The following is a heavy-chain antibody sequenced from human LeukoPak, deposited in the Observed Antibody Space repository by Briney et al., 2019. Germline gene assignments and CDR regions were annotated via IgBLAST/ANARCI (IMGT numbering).Heavy chain of an antibody. CDR2: IWYDGSNK. CDR1: GFTFSSYG. V-gene: IGHV3-33*01. CDR3: AREAVYDILTGYYYYGMDV. J-gene: IGHJ6*02. D-gene: IGHD3-9*01. Sequence: GGSLRLSCAASGFTFSSYGMHWVRQAPGKGLEWVAVIWYDGSNKYYADSVKGRFTISRDNSKRTLYLQMNSLRAEDTAVYYCAREAVYDILTGYYYYGMDVWGHGTTVTVSS.